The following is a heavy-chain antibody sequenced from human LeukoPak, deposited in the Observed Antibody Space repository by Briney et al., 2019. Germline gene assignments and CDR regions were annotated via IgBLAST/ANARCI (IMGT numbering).Heavy chain of an antibody. CDR2: TFYRSKWYN. Sequence: SQTLSLTCALSGDSVSSSSATWNWIRQSPSRGLEWLGRTFYRSKWYNDYAVSVESRISINPDTSKNQFSLQLNSVTPEDTAIYYCARGAPYHLDYWGQGTLVTVSS. V-gene: IGHV6-1*01. D-gene: IGHD1-14*01. CDR1: GDSVSSSSAT. CDR3: ARGAPYHLDY. J-gene: IGHJ4*02.